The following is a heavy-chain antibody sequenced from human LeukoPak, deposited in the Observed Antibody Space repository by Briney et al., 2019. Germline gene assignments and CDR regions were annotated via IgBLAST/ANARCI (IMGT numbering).Heavy chain of an antibody. J-gene: IGHJ4*02. D-gene: IGHD5-24*01. CDR1: GFTVSSNY. V-gene: IGHV3-23*01. CDR3: AKGGPQFFDY. CDR2: ISGSGGRS. Sequence: PWGSLRLSCAASGFTVSSNYMSWVRQAPGKGLEWVSTISGSGGRSYSEDPVKGRFTISRDNSRNTLYLQMNSLRVEDTAIYYCAKGGPQFFDYWGQGTLVTVSS.